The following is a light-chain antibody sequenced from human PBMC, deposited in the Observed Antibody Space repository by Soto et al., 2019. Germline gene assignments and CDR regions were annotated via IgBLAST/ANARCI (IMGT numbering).Light chain of an antibody. CDR3: STWDNSLSGL. Sequence: QSVLTQPPSASGTPGQRVTISCSGSRSNIGSNYVYWYQQLPGTAPKLLIYRDNQRPSGVPDRSSGSRSGTSASLAISGLRSEDEATYYCSTWDNSLSGLFGGGTKVTVL. CDR2: RDN. CDR1: RSNIGSNY. J-gene: IGLJ3*02. V-gene: IGLV1-47*01.